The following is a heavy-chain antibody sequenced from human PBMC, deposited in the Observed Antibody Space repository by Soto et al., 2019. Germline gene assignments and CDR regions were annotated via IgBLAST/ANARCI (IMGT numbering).Heavy chain of an antibody. D-gene: IGHD6-13*01. J-gene: IGHJ4*02. Sequence: EVQLLESGGGLVQPGGSLRLSCAASGFTFSSYAMSWVRQAPGKGLEWVSAISGSGGSTYYADSVKGRFTISRDNSKKPLYLQMNSLRAEDTAVYYGEKVEGSPHFDYWGQGTMVTVSS. CDR2: ISGSGGST. CDR3: EKVEGSPHFDY. V-gene: IGHV3-23*01. CDR1: GFTFSSYA.